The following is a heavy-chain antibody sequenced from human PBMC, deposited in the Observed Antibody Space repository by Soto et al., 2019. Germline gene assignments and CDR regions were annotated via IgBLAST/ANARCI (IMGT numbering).Heavy chain of an antibody. D-gene: IGHD6-19*01. J-gene: IGHJ6*02. CDR3: ASKQWMPHYYVMVV. CDR2: IYIGGST. CDR1: GLTASSNY. V-gene: IGHV3-53*01. Sequence: GRSLRLAXARCGLTASSNYMSWVRQAQGKGLEWVSVIYIGGSTYYADSVKVRFSISRYNSKNTLYLQMNSLRTEDTAVYYCASKQWMPHYYVMVVWGQGVTVTVS.